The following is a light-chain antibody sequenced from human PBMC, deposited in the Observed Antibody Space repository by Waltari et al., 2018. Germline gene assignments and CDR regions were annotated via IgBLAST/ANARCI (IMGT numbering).Light chain of an antibody. CDR2: AAS. CDR3: QQTFSTPPQMYT. Sequence: IQLTHPPSSRSAPVGDSVTSICRSIHNINNYLNGYQQKAGKAPNLLIYAASNLQGGVSSRFSGSGSGTEFTLSISHLQPEDFATYYCQQTFSTPPQMYTFGQGTKLDIK. V-gene: IGKV1-39*01. J-gene: IGKJ2*01. CDR1: HNINNY.